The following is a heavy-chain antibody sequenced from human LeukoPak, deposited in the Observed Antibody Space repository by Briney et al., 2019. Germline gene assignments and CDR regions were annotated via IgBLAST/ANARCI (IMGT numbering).Heavy chain of an antibody. CDR2: IYYSGST. V-gene: IGHV4-59*01. Sequence: SETLSLTCTVSGGSISSYYWSWIRQPPGKGLEWIGYIYYSGSTNYNPSLKSRVTMSVDTSKNQFSLKVSSVTAADTAVYYCASSGQCTNGLCRDVGYMDVWGKGTTVTVSS. J-gene: IGHJ6*03. D-gene: IGHD2-8*01. CDR1: GGSISSYY. CDR3: ASSGQCTNGLCRDVGYMDV.